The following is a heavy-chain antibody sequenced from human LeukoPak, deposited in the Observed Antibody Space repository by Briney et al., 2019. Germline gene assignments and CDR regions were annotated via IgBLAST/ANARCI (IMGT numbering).Heavy chain of an antibody. CDR2: ISSSSTYI. CDR1: GFTFSDYY. CDR3: ARAHNWKYGSFDF. V-gene: IGHV3-11*06. D-gene: IGHD1-7*01. Sequence: GGSLRLSCAVSGFTFSDYYMSWIRQAPGKGLEWVSSISSSSTYIYYADSVKGRFTTSRDNAKNSLFLQMNSLRAEDTAVYYCARAHNWKYGSFDFWGQGTLVTVSS. J-gene: IGHJ4*02.